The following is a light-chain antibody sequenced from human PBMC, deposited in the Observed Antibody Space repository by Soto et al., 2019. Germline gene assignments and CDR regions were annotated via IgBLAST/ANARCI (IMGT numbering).Light chain of an antibody. CDR2: GAS. J-gene: IGKJ1*01. V-gene: IGKV3-20*01. Sequence: DIVLTHSPGTLSLSPGERATLSCRASQSVANNYLAWYQQKPGQAPRLVIFGASSRATGIPDRFSASGSGTDFTLTINKLEPEDFAVYYCQQYGSSPQTFGQGTKVDIK. CDR1: QSVANNY. CDR3: QQYGSSPQT.